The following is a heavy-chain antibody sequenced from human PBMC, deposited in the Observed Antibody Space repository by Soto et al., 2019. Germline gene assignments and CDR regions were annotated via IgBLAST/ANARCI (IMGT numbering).Heavy chain of an antibody. J-gene: IGHJ6*02. CDR3: ARAGCDGGSCYTLVGLRYGMDV. CDR1: GFTFSSYA. D-gene: IGHD2-15*01. Sequence: QVQLVESGGGVVQPGRSLRLSCAASGFTFSSYAMYWVRQAPGKGLEWVAVISYDENNKYYAYSVKGRFTISRDNSKNTLYLQMNSLRAEDTSVYYCARAGCDGGSCYTLVGLRYGMDVWGHGTTVTVSS. CDR2: ISYDENNK. V-gene: IGHV3-30-3*01.